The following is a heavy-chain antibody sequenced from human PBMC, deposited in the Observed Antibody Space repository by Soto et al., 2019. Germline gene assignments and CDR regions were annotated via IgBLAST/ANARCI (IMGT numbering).Heavy chain of an antibody. V-gene: IGHV1-18*01. Sequence: QVHLVQSGAEVKKPGASVKVAWKGCGYGFTTCGITWVRQAHGQGLEWMAWISAHNGNTNYAQKLQGRVTVTRDTSTSTAYMELRSLRSDDTAVYYCARGRYGDYWGQGALVTLSS. CDR1: GYGFTTCG. CDR2: ISAHNGNT. J-gene: IGHJ4*02. D-gene: IGHD1-1*01. CDR3: ARGRYGDY.